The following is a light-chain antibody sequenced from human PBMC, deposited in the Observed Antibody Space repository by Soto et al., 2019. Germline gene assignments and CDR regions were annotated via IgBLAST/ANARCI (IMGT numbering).Light chain of an antibody. CDR2: KAS. V-gene: IGKV1-5*03. Sequence: DIQMTQSPSTLSGSVGDRVTITCRASQTISSWLAWYQQKPGKAPKLLIYKASTLKSGVPSRFSGSGSGTDFTLTISSLQPEDFATYYCQQANSFPITFGKGTQLEIK. CDR1: QTISSW. CDR3: QQANSFPIT. J-gene: IGKJ5*01.